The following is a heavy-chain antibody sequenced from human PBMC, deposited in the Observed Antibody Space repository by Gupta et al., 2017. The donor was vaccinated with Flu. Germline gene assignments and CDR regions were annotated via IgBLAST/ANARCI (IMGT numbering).Heavy chain of an antibody. J-gene: IGHJ5*02. CDR2: ISASGVST. CDR3: TPSTPGSVTS. D-gene: IGHD5-18*01. V-gene: IGHV3-23*01. Sequence: SWVRQAPGEGLECVSAISASGVSTYYADSVKGRFTISRDSSKNTLFLQLSNLRAEDTAVYYCTPSTPGSVTSWGQGTLFTVSS.